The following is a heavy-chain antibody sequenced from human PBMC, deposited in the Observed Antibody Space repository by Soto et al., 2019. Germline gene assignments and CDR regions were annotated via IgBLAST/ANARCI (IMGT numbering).Heavy chain of an antibody. J-gene: IGHJ4*02. CDR2: IKDGGST. Sequence: QVQLQQWGAGLLKPSETLSLTCAVNGGSLTGYYWSWIRQPPGKGLEWIGEIKDGGSTNYSPSLRGRVTISADTAKQQFSLRLNSVTAADTAVYFCARGQEGIVATHWDQGTLVTVSS. V-gene: IGHV4-34*01. CDR1: GGSLTGYY. D-gene: IGHD5-12*01. CDR3: ARGQEGIVATH.